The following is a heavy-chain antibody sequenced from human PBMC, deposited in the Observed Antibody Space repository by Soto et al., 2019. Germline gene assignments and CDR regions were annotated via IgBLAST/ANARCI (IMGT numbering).Heavy chain of an antibody. Sequence: PGGSLRLSCAASGFTFSSYAMSWVRQAPGKGLEWVSAISGSGGSTYYADSVKGRFTISRDNSKNTLYLQMNSLRAEDTAVYYCAKVPPRVRGVIINYFDYWGQGTLVTVSS. V-gene: IGHV3-23*01. J-gene: IGHJ4*02. D-gene: IGHD3-10*01. CDR2: ISGSGGST. CDR3: AKVPPRVRGVIINYFDY. CDR1: GFTFSSYA.